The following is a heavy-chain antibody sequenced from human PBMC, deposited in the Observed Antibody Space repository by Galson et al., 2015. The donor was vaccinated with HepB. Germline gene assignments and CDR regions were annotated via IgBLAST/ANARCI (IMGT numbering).Heavy chain of an antibody. V-gene: IGHV3-30*04. Sequence: LRLSCAASGFTFTSYSMDWVRQAPGKGLEWVAVISYDGNNKYYADSVRGRFTISRDNSKNTLYLQMDSLRAEDTAVYYCARAPPNLNTVYYYYFYAMDVWGQGTTVTVSS. CDR2: ISYDGNNK. D-gene: IGHD2-2*02. J-gene: IGHJ6*02. CDR3: ARAPPNLNTVYYYYFYAMDV. CDR1: GFTFTSYS.